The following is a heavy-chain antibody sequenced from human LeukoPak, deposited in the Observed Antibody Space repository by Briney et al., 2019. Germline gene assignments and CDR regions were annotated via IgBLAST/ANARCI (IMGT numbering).Heavy chain of an antibody. CDR2: SGGGDGSI. CDR3: AKGMGLAHYYFYGMDV. V-gene: IGHV3-23*01. Sequence: GGSLRLSCAASGFTFSNFAVNWVRQAPGKGLEWVSVSGGGDGSIYYADSVKGRFTISRDNSKNTLYLQMTSLRAEDAAIYYCAKGMGLAHYYFYGMDVWGQGTTVTVSS. J-gene: IGHJ6*02. D-gene: IGHD6-19*01. CDR1: GFTFSNFA.